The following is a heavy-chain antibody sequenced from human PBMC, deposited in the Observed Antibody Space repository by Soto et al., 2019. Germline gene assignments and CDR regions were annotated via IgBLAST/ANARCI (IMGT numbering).Heavy chain of an antibody. J-gene: IGHJ4*02. CDR3: ARWESGDWYLGI. D-gene: IGHD2-21*02. V-gene: IGHV3-7*03. Sequence: GGSLRLSCAASGFALSGYWMTWVRQAPGKGLEWVASINPDGTLKYYVDSVKGRFTISRDNADNSLFLQMISLRVEDTAVYYCARWESGDWYLGIWGQGTMGTVSS. CDR1: GFALSGYW. CDR2: INPDGTLK.